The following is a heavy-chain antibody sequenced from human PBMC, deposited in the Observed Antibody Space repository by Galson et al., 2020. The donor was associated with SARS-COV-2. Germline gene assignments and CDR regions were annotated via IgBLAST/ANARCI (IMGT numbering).Heavy chain of an antibody. Sequence: ASVKVSCKASAYTFTSYGISWVRQDLGQGLEWMGWISAYNGNTNYAQKLQGRVTMTTDTSTSTAYIELRSLRSDDPAVYYCARARFDDDVFGSCYRPCLADACDIWGQGTMVTVSS. CDR3: ARARFDDDVFGSCYRPCLADACDI. D-gene: IGHD3-3*01. J-gene: IGHJ3*02. V-gene: IGHV1-18*04. CDR1: AYTFTSYG. CDR2: ISAYNGNT.